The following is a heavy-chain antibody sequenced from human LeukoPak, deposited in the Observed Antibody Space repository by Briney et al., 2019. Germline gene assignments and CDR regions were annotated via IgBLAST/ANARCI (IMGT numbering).Heavy chain of an antibody. CDR1: GGSISSGSYY. D-gene: IGHD2-15*01. CDR3: AREGIVESFDI. CDR2: IYYSGST. Sequence: SETLSLTCTVSGGSISSGSYYWSWIRQPAGKGLEWIGYIYYSGSTNYNPSLKSRVTISVDTSKNQFSLKLSSVTAADTAVYYCAREGIVESFDIWGQGTMVTVSS. V-gene: IGHV4-61*10. J-gene: IGHJ3*02.